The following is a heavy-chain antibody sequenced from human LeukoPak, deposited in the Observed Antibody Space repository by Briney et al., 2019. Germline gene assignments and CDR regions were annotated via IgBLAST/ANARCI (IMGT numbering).Heavy chain of an antibody. V-gene: IGHV4-4*07. Sequence: SETLSPTCTVSGGSISDYYWGWVRQPAGKGLEWIGHIYTSGSTNYSPSLKSRVTMSVDTSRNQFSLNLSSVTAADTAVYYCARVFSGSYVDYWGQGTLVTVSS. D-gene: IGHD1-26*01. CDR1: GGSISDYY. CDR3: ARVFSGSYVDY. J-gene: IGHJ4*02. CDR2: IYTSGST.